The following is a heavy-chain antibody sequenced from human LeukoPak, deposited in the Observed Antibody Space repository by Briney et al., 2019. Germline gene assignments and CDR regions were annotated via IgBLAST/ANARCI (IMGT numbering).Heavy chain of an antibody. Sequence: PSETLSLTCTVSGGSISSYYWSWIRQPPGKGLEWIGYIYYSGSTNYNPSLKSRVTISADTSKNQFSLKLSSVTAADTAVYYCARATERAATPSFDYWGQGTLVTVSS. CDR3: ARATERAATPSFDY. D-gene: IGHD2-15*01. J-gene: IGHJ4*02. V-gene: IGHV4-59*01. CDR1: GGSISSYY. CDR2: IYYSGST.